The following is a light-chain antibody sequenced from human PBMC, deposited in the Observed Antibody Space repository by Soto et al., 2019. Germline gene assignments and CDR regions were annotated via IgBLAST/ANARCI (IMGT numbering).Light chain of an antibody. Sequence: STLTQPATESGSTGQSTAISCIGSSSDVCGYNYVSWHQQHPGKAPKVVIYDVSNRPSGVSDRFSGSKSGNTASLTISGLQAEDKADYYCSSYTSSITYVFGAGTKVTVL. CDR2: DVS. CDR3: SSYTSSITYV. J-gene: IGLJ1*01. CDR1: SSDVCGYNY. V-gene: IGLV2-14*01.